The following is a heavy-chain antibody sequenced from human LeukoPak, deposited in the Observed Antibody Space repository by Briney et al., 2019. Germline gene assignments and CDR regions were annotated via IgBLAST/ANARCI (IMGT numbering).Heavy chain of an antibody. J-gene: IGHJ5*02. CDR3: ARVPPYPAASGFDP. Sequence: SDTLSLTCTVSGGSISNSNYYWGWIRQPPGMGLEWIGSIYYSGNTYYNPSLKSRVTISVDTSKNQFSLKLSSVTAADTAVYYCARVPPYPAASGFDPWGQGTLVTVSS. CDR2: IYYSGNT. CDR1: GGSISNSNYY. D-gene: IGHD3-16*01. V-gene: IGHV4-39*07.